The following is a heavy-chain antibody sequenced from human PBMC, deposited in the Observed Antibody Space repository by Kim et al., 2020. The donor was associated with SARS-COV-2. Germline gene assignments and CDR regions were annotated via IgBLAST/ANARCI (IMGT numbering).Heavy chain of an antibody. CDR2: ISGSSDYR. CDR1: TFTFSGHA. D-gene: IGHD3-16*01. Sequence: GGSLRLSCVVSTFTFSGHAVSWVRQAPGKGLEWVSSISGSSDYRYYADSVKGRFTISRDNSKHTLFLQMNSLGAEDTALYYCTKGGRGANYFDYWDQGT. V-gene: IGHV3-23*01. CDR3: TKGGRGANYFDY. J-gene: IGHJ4*02.